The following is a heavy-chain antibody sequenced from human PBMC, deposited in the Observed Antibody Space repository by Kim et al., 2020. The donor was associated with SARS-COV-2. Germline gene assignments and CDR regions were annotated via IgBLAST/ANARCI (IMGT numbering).Heavy chain of an antibody. J-gene: IGHJ6*02. D-gene: IGHD3-10*01. Sequence: GGSLRLSCAASGFTFSNAWMSWVRQAPGKGLEWVGRIKSKTDGGTTDYAAPVKGRFTISRDDSKNTLYLQMNSLKTEDTAVYYCTTCSRVGFFREFYYYGMDVWGQGTTVTVSS. CDR3: TTCSRVGFFREFYYYGMDV. CDR1: GFTFSNAW. CDR2: IKSKTDGGTT. V-gene: IGHV3-15*01.